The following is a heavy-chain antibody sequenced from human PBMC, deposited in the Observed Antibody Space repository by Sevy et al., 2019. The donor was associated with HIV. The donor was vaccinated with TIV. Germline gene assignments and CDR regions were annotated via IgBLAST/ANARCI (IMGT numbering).Heavy chain of an antibody. CDR3: TRRYYYDSSGYYQRDY. Sequence: GGSLRLSCTASGFTFGDYAMSWFRQAPGKGLEWVGFIRSKAYGGTTEYAASVKGRFTISRDDSKSIAYLQMNSLKTEDTAVYYCTRRYYYDSSGYYQRDYWGQGTLVTVPS. CDR1: GFTFGDYA. D-gene: IGHD3-22*01. V-gene: IGHV3-49*03. CDR2: IRSKAYGGTT. J-gene: IGHJ4*02.